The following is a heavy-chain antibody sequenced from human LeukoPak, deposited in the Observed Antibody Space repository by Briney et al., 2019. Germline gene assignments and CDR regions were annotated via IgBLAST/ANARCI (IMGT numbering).Heavy chain of an antibody. J-gene: IGHJ3*02. CDR2: INHSGST. Sequence: SETLSLTCAVYGGSFSGYYWSWIRKPPGKGQEWIGEINHSGSTNYTPSLKSRVPISVDTSKNQFSLKLSSVTAADTAVYYCARTITMIVGDAFDIWGQGTMVTVSS. V-gene: IGHV4-34*01. D-gene: IGHD3-22*01. CDR3: ARTITMIVGDAFDI. CDR1: GGSFSGYY.